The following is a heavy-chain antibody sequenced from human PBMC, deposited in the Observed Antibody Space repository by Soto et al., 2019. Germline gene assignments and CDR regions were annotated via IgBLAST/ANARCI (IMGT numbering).Heavy chain of an antibody. D-gene: IGHD4-17*01. CDR1: GFTFTSYS. Sequence: EVQLVESGGGLVQPGGSLRLSCAASGFTFTSYSMNWVRQAPGKGLERVSYLSISSSPIYYADTVKGRFTISREHAMHSPYLQMNSLRDEATAVYYCAGGVYGDNGGDYLDSLGQGTLVTVSS. CDR3: AGGVYGDNGGDYLDS. V-gene: IGHV3-48*02. J-gene: IGHJ4*02. CDR2: LSISSSPI.